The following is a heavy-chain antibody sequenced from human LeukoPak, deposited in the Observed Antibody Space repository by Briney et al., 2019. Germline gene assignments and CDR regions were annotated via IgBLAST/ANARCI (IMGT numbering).Heavy chain of an antibody. Sequence: PSETLSLTPAVSRESLTRDKWWTWGPQPPGKGLEWIGEIHHSKSSNDYPLHKSRVTISVHKPQHQFSLKLRSVTAADPAVDYCARGRVVAATTSTTRVLFSWYFQLWGQGTLVTVSS. D-gene: IGHD2-15*01. J-gene: IGHJ1*01. CDR2: IHHSKSS. CDR3: ARGRVVAATTSTTRVLFSWYFQL. CDR1: RESLTRDKW. V-gene: IGHV4-4*02.